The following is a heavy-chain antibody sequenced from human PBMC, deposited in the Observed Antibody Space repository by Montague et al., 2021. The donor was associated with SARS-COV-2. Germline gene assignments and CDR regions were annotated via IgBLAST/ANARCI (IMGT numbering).Heavy chain of an antibody. D-gene: IGHD5-12*01. V-gene: IGHV3-23*01. CDR1: GFPFSSYA. CDR3: AKDRSQWLRTNGMDV. J-gene: IGHJ6*02. Sequence: SLRLSCAASGFPFSSYAMSWVRQAPGKGPEWVSGISGSGSNTYYADAVRGRFTISRDNSKNTLDLQMNSLSAEDTALYYCAKDRSQWLRTNGMDVWGQGTTVTVSS. CDR2: ISGSGSNT.